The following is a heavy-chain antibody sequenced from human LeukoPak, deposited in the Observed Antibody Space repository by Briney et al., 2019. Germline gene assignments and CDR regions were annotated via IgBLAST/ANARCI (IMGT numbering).Heavy chain of an antibody. CDR2: IYYSGST. J-gene: IGHJ3*02. D-gene: IGHD4-17*01. V-gene: IGHV4-30-4*01. CDR1: GGSISSGDYY. CDR3: ATPYGDYPDAFDI. Sequence: PSQTLSLTCTVSGGSISSGDYYWSWIRQPPGKGLEWIGYIYYSGSTYYNPSLKSRVTISVDTSKNQFSLKLSSVTAADTAVYYCATPYGDYPDAFDIWGQGTMVTVSS.